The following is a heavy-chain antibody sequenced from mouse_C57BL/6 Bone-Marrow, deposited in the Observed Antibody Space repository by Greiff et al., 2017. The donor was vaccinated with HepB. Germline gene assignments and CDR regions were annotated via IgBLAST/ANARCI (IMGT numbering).Heavy chain of an antibody. CDR3: AKKHDYDYVDY. J-gene: IGHJ2*01. V-gene: IGHV1-64*01. D-gene: IGHD2-4*01. Sequence: QVQLQQPGAELVKPGASVKLSCKASGYTFTSYWMHWVKQRPGQGLEWIGMIHPNSGSTNYNEKFKSKATLTVDKSSSTAYMQLSSLTSEDSAVYYCAKKHDYDYVDYWGQGTTLTVSS. CDR1: GYTFTSYW. CDR2: IHPNSGST.